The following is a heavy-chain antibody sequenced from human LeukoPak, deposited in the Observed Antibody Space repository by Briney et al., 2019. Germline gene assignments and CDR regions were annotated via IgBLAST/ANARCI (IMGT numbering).Heavy chain of an antibody. V-gene: IGHV3-23*01. Sequence: GGSLRLSCAASGFTFSSYGMSWVRQAPGKGLEWVSAISGSGGSTYYADSVKGRFTISRDNSKNTLYLQMNSLRAEDTAVYYCAKSQRYFDWRGKLNDYYYYYMDVWGKGTTVTISS. CDR3: AKSQRYFDWRGKLNDYYYYYMDV. CDR1: GFTFSSYG. D-gene: IGHD3-9*01. J-gene: IGHJ6*03. CDR2: ISGSGGST.